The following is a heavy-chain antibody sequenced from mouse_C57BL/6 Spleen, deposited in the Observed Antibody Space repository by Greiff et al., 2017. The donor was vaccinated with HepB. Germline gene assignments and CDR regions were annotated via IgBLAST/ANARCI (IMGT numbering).Heavy chain of an antibody. Sequence: SGAELVKPGASVKMSCKASGYTFTSYWITWVKQRPGQGLEWIGDIYPGSGSTNYNEKFKSKATLTVDTSSSTAYMQLSSLTSEDSAVYYCAREGVYYGNYGYFDYWGQGTTLTVSS. J-gene: IGHJ2*01. V-gene: IGHV1-55*01. CDR3: AREGVYYGNYGYFDY. D-gene: IGHD2-1*01. CDR1: GYTFTSYW. CDR2: IYPGSGST.